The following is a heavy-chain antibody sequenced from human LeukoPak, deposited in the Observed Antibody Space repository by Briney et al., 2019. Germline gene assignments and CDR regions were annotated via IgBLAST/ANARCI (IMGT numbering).Heavy chain of an antibody. D-gene: IGHD2-15*01. J-gene: IGHJ4*02. CDR2: ISAYNGNT. V-gene: IGHV1-18*04. Sequence: ASVRVSCKASGYTFTSYGISWVGQAPGQGLEWMGWISAYNGNTNYAQKLQGRVTMTTDTSTSTAYMELRSLRSDDTAVYYCARVGVVVAATLSSDYWGQGTLVTVSS. CDR3: ARVGVVVAATLSSDY. CDR1: GYTFTSYG.